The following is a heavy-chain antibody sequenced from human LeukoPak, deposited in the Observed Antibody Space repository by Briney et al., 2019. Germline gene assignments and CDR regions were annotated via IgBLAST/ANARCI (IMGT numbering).Heavy chain of an antibody. CDR3: AIVMSYSYGAIDY. Sequence: SDTLSLTCTVSGGSISSGGYYWIWIRQHPGKGLEGIGYIYYSGSTYYNPPLKSRVTISVDTSKSQFSLKLSSATAADTAVYYCAIVMSYSYGAIDYWGQGTLVTVSS. CDR1: GGSISSGGYY. V-gene: IGHV4-31*03. CDR2: IYYSGST. D-gene: IGHD5-18*01. J-gene: IGHJ4*02.